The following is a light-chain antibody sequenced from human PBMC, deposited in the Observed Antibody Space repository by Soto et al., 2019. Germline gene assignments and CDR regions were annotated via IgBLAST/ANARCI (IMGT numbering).Light chain of an antibody. V-gene: IGKV2-28*01. J-gene: IGKJ4*01. CDR3: MQALQTPIT. CDR1: QSLLHSNGYNY. CDR2: LGS. Sequence: DIVMTQSPLSLPVTPGEPASISCRSSQSLLHSNGYNYLDWYLQKPGQSPQLLIYLGSNRASGVPDRFSGIGSCTDFTLKISRVEAEDVGVYYCMQALQTPITFGGGTKVEIK.